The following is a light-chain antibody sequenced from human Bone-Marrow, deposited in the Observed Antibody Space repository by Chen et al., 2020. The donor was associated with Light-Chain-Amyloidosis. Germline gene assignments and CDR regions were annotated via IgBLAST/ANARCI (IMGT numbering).Light chain of an antibody. V-gene: IGKV3-20*01. CDR2: GSS. CDR3: QQYGTSPLT. J-gene: IGKJ4*01. Sequence: EIVLTQSPGTLSLSPGEGANLSCRASQTISSNYLTCYQQKFGQAPRLLIYGSSSRATGIPDRFTGSGSVTDFTLTINRLEPEDFAMYYCQQYGTSPLTFGGGTKVEIK. CDR1: QTISSNY.